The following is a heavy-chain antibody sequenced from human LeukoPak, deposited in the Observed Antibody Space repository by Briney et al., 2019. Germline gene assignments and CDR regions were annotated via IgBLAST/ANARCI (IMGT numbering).Heavy chain of an antibody. CDR1: GGSISRNF. V-gene: IGHV4-59*08. Sequence: SQTLSLTCTVSGGSISRNFWSWFRQPPAKGLEWMGYIYYSWSTSYNPSIKSGVTISEDQSKTQFSLKLRSVPAADTPVYSFARHTDYGDNSRWFDPWGQGTLVTVSS. CDR2: IYYSWST. CDR3: ARHTDYGDNSRWFDP. J-gene: IGHJ5*02. D-gene: IGHD4-23*01.